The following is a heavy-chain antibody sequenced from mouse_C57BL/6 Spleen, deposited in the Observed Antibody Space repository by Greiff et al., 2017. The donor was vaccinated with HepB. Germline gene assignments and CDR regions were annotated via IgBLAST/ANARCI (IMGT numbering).Heavy chain of an antibody. CDR3: ARSVTTGFAY. J-gene: IGHJ3*01. Sequence: EVKLMESGGGLVQPGGSLSLSCAASGFTFTDYYMSWFRQPPGKALEWLGFIRNKANGYTTEYSASVKGRFTISRDNSQSILYLQMNALRAEDSATYYCARSVTTGFAYWGQGTLVTVSA. CDR2: IRNKANGYTT. V-gene: IGHV7-3*01. CDR1: GFTFTDYY. D-gene: IGHD2-12*01.